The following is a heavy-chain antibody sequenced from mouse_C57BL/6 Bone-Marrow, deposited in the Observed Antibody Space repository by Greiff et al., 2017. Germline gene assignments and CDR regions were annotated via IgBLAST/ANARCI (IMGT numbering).Heavy chain of an antibody. D-gene: IGHD2-4*01. Sequence: QVQLKESGPELVKPGASVKISCKASGYAFSSSWMNWVKQRPGKGLEWIGRIYPGDGDTNYNGKFKGKATLTADKSSSTAYMQLSSLTSEDSAVYFCARRDYDKAWFAYWGQGTLVTVSA. J-gene: IGHJ3*01. CDR2: IYPGDGDT. V-gene: IGHV1-82*01. CDR3: ARRDYDKAWFAY. CDR1: GYAFSSSW.